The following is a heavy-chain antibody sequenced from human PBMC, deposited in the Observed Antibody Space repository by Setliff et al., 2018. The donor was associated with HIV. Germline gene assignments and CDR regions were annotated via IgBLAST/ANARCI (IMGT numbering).Heavy chain of an antibody. J-gene: IGHJ3*02. Sequence: GGSLRLSCAASGFTFSDYYMSWIRQAPGKGLEWVSSISSSSSTIYYADSVKGRFTISRDNAKNSLYLQMNSLRAEDTAVYYCARDQEWLVEVEGDALHIWGQGTMVTVSS. V-gene: IGHV3-11*01. CDR3: ARDQEWLVEVEGDALHI. CDR1: GFTFSDYY. D-gene: IGHD6-19*01. CDR2: ISSSSSTI.